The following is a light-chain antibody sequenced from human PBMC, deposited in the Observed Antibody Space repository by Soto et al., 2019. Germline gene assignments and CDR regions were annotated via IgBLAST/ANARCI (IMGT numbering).Light chain of an antibody. V-gene: IGKV1-13*02. Sequence: RLTQSPSSLPASVGDRVTIPCRASQGISSSLAWSQQKLGKPPKLLIYDASTLESWVPSRFSGRGSGTDFTLAISRLQPEDFATCFCQQFQAYPRTFGGGTRVDIK. CDR2: DAS. J-gene: IGKJ4*01. CDR1: QGISSS. CDR3: QQFQAYPRT.